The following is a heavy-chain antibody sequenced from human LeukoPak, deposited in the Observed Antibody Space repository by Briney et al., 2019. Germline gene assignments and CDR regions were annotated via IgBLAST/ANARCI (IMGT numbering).Heavy chain of an antibody. D-gene: IGHD1-14*01. J-gene: IGHJ4*02. CDR3: AKATGYLL. CDR2: ISWNSGSI. Sequence: GGSLRLSCEASGFTFDDYAMHWVRQAPGKGLEWVSGISWNSGSIGYADSVKGRFTISRDNAKNSLDLQMNSLRAEDTAVYYCAKATGYLLWGQGTLVTVSS. V-gene: IGHV3-9*01. CDR1: GFTFDDYA.